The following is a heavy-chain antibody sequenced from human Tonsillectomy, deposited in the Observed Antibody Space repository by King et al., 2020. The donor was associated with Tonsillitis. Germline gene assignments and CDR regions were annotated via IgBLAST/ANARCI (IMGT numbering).Heavy chain of an antibody. CDR1: GLTFSRYA. J-gene: IGHJ4*02. D-gene: IGHD6-19*01. Sequence: VQSGGSLRLSCGASGLTFSRYAMTWVRQAPGKGLEWVSSISGSGGRAYYADSVKGRFTISRENSKNTLFLQINSLRAQDTAVYYCAAGGWLYYFDYWGQGTLVTVSS. V-gene: IGHV3-23*01. CDR3: AAGGWLYYFDY. CDR2: ISGSGGRA.